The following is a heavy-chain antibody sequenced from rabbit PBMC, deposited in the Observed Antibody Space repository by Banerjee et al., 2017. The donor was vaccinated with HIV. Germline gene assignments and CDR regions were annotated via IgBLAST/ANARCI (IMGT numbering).Heavy chain of an antibody. CDR1: GFSFSSNV. D-gene: IGHD2-1*01. V-gene: IGHV1S40*01. CDR2: INTSTGNT. J-gene: IGHJ6*01. CDR3: AREESDGGGHLKL. Sequence: QSLEESGGDLVKPGASLTLTCTASGFSFSSNVVCWVRQAPGKGLEWIGCINTSTGNTVYASWAKGRFTISKTSSTTVTLQMTSLTAADTATYFCAREESDGGGHLKLWGPGTLVTVS.